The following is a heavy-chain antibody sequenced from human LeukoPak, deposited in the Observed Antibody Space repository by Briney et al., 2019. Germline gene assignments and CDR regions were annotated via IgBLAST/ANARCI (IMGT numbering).Heavy chain of an antibody. Sequence: ASVTVSCKASGYTFTGYYIYWVRQAPGQGLECMGYINPNSGDTNYAQKFQGRVTMTRDTPINTAYMELSRLRSDDTAMYYCARLLAWGSWYFDYWGQGTLVTVSS. CDR1: GYTFTGYY. J-gene: IGHJ4*02. CDR3: ARLLAWGSWYFDY. CDR2: INPNSGDT. V-gene: IGHV1-2*02. D-gene: IGHD7-27*01.